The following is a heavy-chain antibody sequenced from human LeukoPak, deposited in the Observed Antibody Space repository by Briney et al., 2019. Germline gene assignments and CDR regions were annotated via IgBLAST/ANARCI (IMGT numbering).Heavy chain of an antibody. CDR1: GYTFTDYY. Sequence: ASVKVSCKASGYTFTDYYVHWVRQVPGQGLEWMGWISPNSGGTNYAQNFQGRVTMTRDTSISTAYMELSSLRSDDTAVYYCARVRPYSSSWYVLFNYYGMDVWGQGTTVTVSS. V-gene: IGHV1-2*02. CDR3: ARVRPYSSSWYVLFNYYGMDV. J-gene: IGHJ6*02. CDR2: ISPNSGGT. D-gene: IGHD6-13*01.